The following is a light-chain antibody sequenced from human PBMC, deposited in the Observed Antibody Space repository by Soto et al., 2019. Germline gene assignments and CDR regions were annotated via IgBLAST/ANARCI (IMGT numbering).Light chain of an antibody. CDR3: QQRSYWLT. J-gene: IGKJ4*01. Sequence: IVLTQSPGTLSLSAGERATVSCRASQSVSSSYLAWYEQKPGQAPRPVIYGASSRATGIPDSFSGSGSGTDFTLIISSLEPEDFAVYYCQQRSYWLTFGGGTKVDIK. V-gene: IGKV3D-20*02. CDR1: QSVSSSY. CDR2: GAS.